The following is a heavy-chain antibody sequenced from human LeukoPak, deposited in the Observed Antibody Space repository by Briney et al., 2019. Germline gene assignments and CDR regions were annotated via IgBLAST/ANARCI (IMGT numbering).Heavy chain of an antibody. CDR2: INPNSGGT. CDR1: GYTFTSYG. Sequence: ASVKVSCKASGYTFTSYGISWVRQAPGQGLEWMGRINPNSGGTNYAQKFQGRVTMTRDTSISTAYMELSRLRSDDTAVYYCARSAGYSSGWYYFDYWGQGTLVTVSS. J-gene: IGHJ4*02. CDR3: ARSAGYSSGWYYFDY. V-gene: IGHV1-2*06. D-gene: IGHD6-19*01.